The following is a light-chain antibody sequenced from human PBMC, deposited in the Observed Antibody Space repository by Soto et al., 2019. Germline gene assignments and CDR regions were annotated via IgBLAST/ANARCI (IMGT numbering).Light chain of an antibody. J-gene: IGKJ1*01. CDR3: QQYYSSLRT. V-gene: IGKV4-1*01. Sequence: DIVMTQSPDSLAVSLGERATINCKSSQSVLYRSNNENYLAWYQQKPGQPPKLLIYWASTRESGVPDRFSGSGSGTDFTLTISSLQAEDVAVYYCQQYYSSLRTFGQGTKVEIK. CDR1: QSVLYRSNNENY. CDR2: WAS.